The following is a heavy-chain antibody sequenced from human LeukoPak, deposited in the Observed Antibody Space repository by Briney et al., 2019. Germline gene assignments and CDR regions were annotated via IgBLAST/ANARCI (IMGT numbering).Heavy chain of an antibody. V-gene: IGHV1-24*01. CDR3: AAGGVYDLLDN. CDR1: GYSLSELS. J-gene: IGHJ4*02. Sequence: GASVTVSCKVSGYSLSELSMHWVRQAPGKGLEWMGGFDPENGEAVYAQTLQGRVTITDDPSTDTSYMDLNSLKSEDTAVYYCAAGGVYDLLDNWGQGTLVTVSS. CDR2: FDPENGEA. D-gene: IGHD2-8*01.